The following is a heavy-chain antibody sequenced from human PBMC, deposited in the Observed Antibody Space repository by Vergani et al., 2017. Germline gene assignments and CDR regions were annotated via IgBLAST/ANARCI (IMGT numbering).Heavy chain of an antibody. D-gene: IGHD3-22*01. CDR1: GDSVSSNSAA. Sequence: QVQLQQSGPGLVKPSQTLSLTCAISGDSVSSNSAAWNWIRQSPSRGLEWLGRTYYRSKWYNDYAVSVKSRITINPDTSKNQFSLQLNSVTPEDPAVYYCARQGFWGYDSSGYYYPRGYYYYMDVWGKGTTVTVSS. J-gene: IGHJ6*03. CDR2: TYYRSKWYN. V-gene: IGHV6-1*01. CDR3: ARQGFWGYDSSGYYYPRGYYYYMDV.